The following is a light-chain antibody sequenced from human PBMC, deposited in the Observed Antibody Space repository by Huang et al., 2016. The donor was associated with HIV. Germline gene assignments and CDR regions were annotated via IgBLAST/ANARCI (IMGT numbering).Light chain of an antibody. V-gene: IGKV1-39*01. CDR3: QQSHSLPPA. Sequence: DVQMTQSPSSLSASVGDRVTIACRASQTIGTYFNWYQQKPGKVPNILIYGASNLHSGVPTRFSGSGSGTDFTLTISSLQPEDFATYYCQQSHSLPPAFGPGTRVDFE. CDR2: GAS. CDR1: QTIGTY. J-gene: IGKJ3*01.